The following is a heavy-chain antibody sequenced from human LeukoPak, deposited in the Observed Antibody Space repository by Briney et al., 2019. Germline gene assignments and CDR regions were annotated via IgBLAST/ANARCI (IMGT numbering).Heavy chain of an antibody. V-gene: IGHV3-7*01. J-gene: IGHJ6*02. CDR1: GFTFSSYW. CDR2: IKQDGSEK. CDR3: ARIRSGSYGSRRYYYYYGMDV. D-gene: IGHD5-18*01. Sequence: GGSLRLSCAASGFTFSSYWMSRVRQAPGKGLEWVANIKQDGSEKYYVDSVKGRFTISRDNAKNSLYLQMNSLRAEDTAVYYCARIRSGSYGSRRYYYYYGMDVWGQGTTVTVSS.